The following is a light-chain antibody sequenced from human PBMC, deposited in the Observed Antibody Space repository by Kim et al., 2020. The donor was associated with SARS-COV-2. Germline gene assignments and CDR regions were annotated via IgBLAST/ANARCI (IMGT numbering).Light chain of an antibody. CDR1: KLGEKN. CDR3: QSWDRGAGF. Sequence: VSPEQPATISCFGDKLGEKNAAWYQQRPGQPPILVIYLDDRRPSGIPARFSGSNSGNTATLTISGTQTMDEADYYCQSWDRGAGFFGSGTKVTVL. CDR2: LDD. V-gene: IGLV3-1*01. J-gene: IGLJ1*01.